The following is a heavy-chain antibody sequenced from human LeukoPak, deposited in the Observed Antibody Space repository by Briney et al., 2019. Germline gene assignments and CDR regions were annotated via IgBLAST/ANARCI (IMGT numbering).Heavy chain of an antibody. V-gene: IGHV3-21*01. J-gene: IGHJ4*02. CDR3: ARVQQLNLQGPDY. CDR1: GFAFSSYG. Sequence: GGSLRLSCAASGFAFSSYGMTWVRQAPGKGLEWVSSISSSSSYIYYADSVKGRFTISRDNAKNSLYLQMNSLRAEDTAVYYCARVQQLNLQGPDYWGQGTLVTVSS. CDR2: ISSSSSYI. D-gene: IGHD6-13*01.